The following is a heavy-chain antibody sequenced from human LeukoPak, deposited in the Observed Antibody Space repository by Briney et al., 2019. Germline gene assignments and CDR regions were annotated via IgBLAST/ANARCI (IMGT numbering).Heavy chain of an antibody. J-gene: IGHJ4*02. CDR2: IYYSGST. CDR3: ARLRGFGEFFFDY. Sequence: PSETLSLTCAVYGGSFSGYYWSWIRQPPGKGLEWIGSIYYSGSTYYNPSLKSRVTISVDTSKNQFSLKLSSVTAADTAVYYCARLRGFGEFFFDYWGQGTLVTVSS. V-gene: IGHV4-34*01. CDR1: GGSFSGYY. D-gene: IGHD3-10*01.